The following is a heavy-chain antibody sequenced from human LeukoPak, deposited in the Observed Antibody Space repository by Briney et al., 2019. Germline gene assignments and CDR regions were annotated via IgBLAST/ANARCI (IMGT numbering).Heavy chain of an antibody. V-gene: IGHV4-59*01. CDR2: IYYSGST. D-gene: IGHD3-16*02. J-gene: IGHJ4*02. CDR3: ARGGYRPIDFDY. CDR1: GGSISSYY. Sequence: SSETLSLTCTVSGGSISSYYWSWIRQPPGKGLEWIGYIYYSGSTNYNPSLKSRVTISVDTSKNQFSLKLSSVTAADTAVYYCARGGYRPIDFDYWGQGTLVTVSS.